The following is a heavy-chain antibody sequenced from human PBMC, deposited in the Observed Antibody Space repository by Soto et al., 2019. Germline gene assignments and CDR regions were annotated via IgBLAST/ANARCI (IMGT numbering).Heavy chain of an antibody. J-gene: IGHJ6*02. CDR1: GLSLRTTGVG. CDR2: LYWDDDK. Sequence: QITLKESGPTLVKPTQTLTLTCTFSGLSLRTTGVGVGWVRQPPGKALEGLALLYWDDDKRYSPSLKSRLTITKDTSEMQVVLTMTDMDTVDTATYYCVQGRGGGDCLQIYSSHSYYGLEVWGQGTKVTVSS. D-gene: IGHD2-21*02. CDR3: VQGRGGGDCLQIYSSHSYYGLEV. V-gene: IGHV2-5*02.